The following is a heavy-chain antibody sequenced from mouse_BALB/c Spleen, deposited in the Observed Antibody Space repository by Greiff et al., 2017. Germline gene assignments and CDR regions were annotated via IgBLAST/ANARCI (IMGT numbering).Heavy chain of an antibody. V-gene: IGHV1-82*01. CDR1: GYAFSSSW. J-gene: IGHJ3*01. D-gene: IGHD1-1*01. Sequence: QVQLQQSGPELVKPGASVKISCKASGYAFSSSWMNWVKQRPGQGLEWIGRIYPGDGDTNYNGKFKGKATLTADKSSSTAYMQLSSLTSVDSAVYFCAQFITTPGAWFAYWGQGTLVTVSA. CDR3: AQFITTPGAWFAY. CDR2: IYPGDGDT.